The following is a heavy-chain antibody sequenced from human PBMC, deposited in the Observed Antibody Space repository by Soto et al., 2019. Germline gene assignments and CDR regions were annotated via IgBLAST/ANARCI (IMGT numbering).Heavy chain of an antibody. V-gene: IGHV3-11*01. J-gene: IGHJ4*02. CDR3: ARDLGYYDSSGYFDY. CDR2: ISSSGDII. Sequence: QVQLVESGGGLVKPGGSLRLSCAASAFTFSDHYMSWIRQAPGKGLEWVSYISSSGDIIYYADSVKGRFTISRDNAKNSLYLQMNSLRAEDTAVYYCARDLGYYDSSGYFDYWGQGTLVTVSS. CDR1: AFTFSDHY. D-gene: IGHD3-22*01.